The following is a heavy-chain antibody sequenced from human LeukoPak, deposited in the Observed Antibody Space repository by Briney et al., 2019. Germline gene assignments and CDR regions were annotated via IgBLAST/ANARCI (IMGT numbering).Heavy chain of an antibody. J-gene: IGHJ6*02. CDR3: ARDKNLNYYDSSGYAKIYYYGMDV. CDR1: GGSISSYY. CDR2: IYYSGST. D-gene: IGHD3-22*01. V-gene: IGHV4-59*01. Sequence: SETLSLTCTVSGGSISSYYWSWIRQPPGKGLEWIGDIYYSGSTNYNPSLKSPVTISVDTSKNQFSLKLSSVTAADTDVYYCARDKNLNYYDSSGYAKIYYYGMDVWGQGTTVTVSS.